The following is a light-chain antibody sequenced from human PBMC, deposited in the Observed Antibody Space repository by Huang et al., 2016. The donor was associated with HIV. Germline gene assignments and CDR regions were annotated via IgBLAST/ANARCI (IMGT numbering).Light chain of an antibody. CDR2: AAS. J-gene: IGKJ1*01. CDR1: ENIRKY. Sequence: DIQMTQSPSSLSPSVGDKVTITCRASENIRKYLNWYQQKPGKSPNLLLYAASSLQSGVPSRFSGSGTGTDFNLTINSLQPEDYATYFCQQSYNAPRTFGQGTKVEIK. V-gene: IGKV1-39*01. CDR3: QQSYNAPRT.